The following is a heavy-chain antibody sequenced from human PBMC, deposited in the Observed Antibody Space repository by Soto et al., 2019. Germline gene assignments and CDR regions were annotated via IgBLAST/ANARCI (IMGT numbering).Heavy chain of an antibody. CDR2: LSSGGRT. Sequence: GGSLRLSCAASGFTVSANYMGWVRLAPGKGLEWVSVLSSGGRTYYPDSVEGRFTISGDNSKNAVYLQMHSLRAEDTAVYYCATNNTPGGMDVWGQGTTVTVSS. D-gene: IGHD1-20*01. CDR3: ATNNTPGGMDV. J-gene: IGHJ6*02. V-gene: IGHV3-53*01. CDR1: GFTVSANY.